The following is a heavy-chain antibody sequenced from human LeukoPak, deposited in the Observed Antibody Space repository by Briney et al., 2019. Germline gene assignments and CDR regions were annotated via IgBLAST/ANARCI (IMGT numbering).Heavy chain of an antibody. V-gene: IGHV3-11*04. CDR2: ISSSGSTI. D-gene: IGHD2-15*01. CDR3: ARDLEYCSGGSCYSGEMGRPHAFDI. CDR1: GFTFSDYY. Sequence: GGSLRLSCAASGFTFSDYYMSWIRQAPGKGLEWVSYISSSGSTIYYADSVKGRFTISRDNAKNSLYLQMNSLRAEDTAVYYCARDLEYCSGGSCYSGEMGRPHAFDIWGQGTMVTVSS. J-gene: IGHJ3*02.